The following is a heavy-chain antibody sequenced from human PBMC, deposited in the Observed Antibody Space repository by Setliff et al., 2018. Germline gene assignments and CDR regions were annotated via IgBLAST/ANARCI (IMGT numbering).Heavy chain of an antibody. J-gene: IGHJ3*02. Sequence: ETLSLSCAASGFTFSTHSMNWVRQAPGKGLEWVSSISRSSTYIYYADSMKGRFTISRDNAKNSLYPQMNSLRAEDTAVYYCASAGHSGSWFPFDAFHIWGQGTMVTVSS. V-gene: IGHV3-21*01. D-gene: IGHD6-13*01. CDR2: ISRSSTYI. CDR1: GFTFSTHS. CDR3: ASAGHSGSWFPFDAFHI.